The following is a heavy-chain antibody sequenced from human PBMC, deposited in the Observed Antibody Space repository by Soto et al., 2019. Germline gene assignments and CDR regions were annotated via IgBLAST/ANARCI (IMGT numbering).Heavy chain of an antibody. Sequence: ASVKVSCKASGYTFTRYTINWVRQAPGQRLEWMGWINPDNGNAKSSQKFQDRVIITRATSASTAYMDLSSLRSEDTAVYYCARGIATGQLDPWGQGTLVTVSS. V-gene: IGHV1-3*01. CDR1: GYTFTRYT. D-gene: IGHD2-15*01. CDR3: ARGIATGQLDP. CDR2: INPDNGNA. J-gene: IGHJ5*02.